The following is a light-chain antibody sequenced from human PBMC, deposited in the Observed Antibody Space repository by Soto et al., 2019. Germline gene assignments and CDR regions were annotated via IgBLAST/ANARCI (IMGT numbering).Light chain of an antibody. CDR3: QQYNNWPFS. J-gene: IGKJ5*01. CDR2: DVS. V-gene: IGKV3-15*01. Sequence: EIVLTQSPGSLSLSPGERATLSCRASQSVGSKVAWYQQKPGQAPRLLIYDVSIRATGVPARFSGTGSETDFTLTISGLQSEDSAVYFCQQYNNWPFSFGQGTRLEIK. CDR1: QSVGSK.